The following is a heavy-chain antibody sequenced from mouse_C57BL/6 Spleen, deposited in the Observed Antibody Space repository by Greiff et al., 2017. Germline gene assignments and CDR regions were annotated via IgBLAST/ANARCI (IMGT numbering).Heavy chain of an antibody. Sequence: QVQLQQPGAELVMPGASVKLSCKASGYTFTSYWMHWVKQRPGQGLEWIGEIDPSDSYTNYNQKFKGKSTLTVDKSSSTAYMQLSSLTSEDSAVYYCARSGVLYDYFDYWGQGTTLTVSS. V-gene: IGHV1-69*01. D-gene: IGHD2-12*01. CDR2: IDPSDSYT. CDR3: ARSGVLYDYFDY. J-gene: IGHJ2*01. CDR1: GYTFTSYW.